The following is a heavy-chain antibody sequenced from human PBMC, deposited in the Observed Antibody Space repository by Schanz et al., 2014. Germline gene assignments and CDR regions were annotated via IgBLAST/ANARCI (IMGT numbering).Heavy chain of an antibody. CDR3: ARDRRFFDRDDLYYFDA. Sequence: QVQLVQSGAEVKKPGASVRVSCKASGYTFTTYAMSWVRQAPGQGLEWVGWISVYTGNTKYGQKLQGRVTMTTDTSTSTAYMALTDLRTDDTAVYYCARDRRFFDRDDLYYFDAWGQGTLXTVSS. J-gene: IGHJ4*02. CDR1: GYTFTTYA. CDR2: ISVYTGNT. D-gene: IGHD3-3*01. V-gene: IGHV1-18*01.